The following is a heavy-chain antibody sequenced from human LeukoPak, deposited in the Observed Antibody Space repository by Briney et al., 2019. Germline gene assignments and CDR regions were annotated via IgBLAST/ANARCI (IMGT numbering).Heavy chain of an antibody. CDR3: ASDLVRQLLYGPATYNWFDP. Sequence: ASVKVSCKASGYTFTGYYMHWVRQAPGQGLEWMGWINPNSGGTNYAQKFQGRVTMTRDTSISTAYMELSSLRSDDTAVYYCASDLVRQLLYGPATYNWFDPWGQGTLVTVSS. J-gene: IGHJ5*02. D-gene: IGHD2-2*02. CDR2: INPNSGGT. CDR1: GYTFTGYY. V-gene: IGHV1-2*02.